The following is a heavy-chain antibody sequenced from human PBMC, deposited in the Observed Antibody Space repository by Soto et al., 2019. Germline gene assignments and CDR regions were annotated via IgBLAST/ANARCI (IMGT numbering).Heavy chain of an antibody. V-gene: IGHV3-48*01. J-gene: IGHJ6*03. CDR1: GFTFSSYS. D-gene: IGHD6-6*01. CDR2: ISSSSSTI. CDR3: ARDRKYSSSVRYYYYMDV. Sequence: QPGGSLRLSCAASGFTFSSYSMNWVRQAPGKGLEWVSYISSSSSTIYYADSVKGRFTISRDNAKNSLYLQMNSLRAEDTAVYYCARDRKYSSSVRYYYYMDVWGKGTTVTVSS.